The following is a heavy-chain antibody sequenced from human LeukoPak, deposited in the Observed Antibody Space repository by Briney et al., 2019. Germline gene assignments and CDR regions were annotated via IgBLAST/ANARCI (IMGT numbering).Heavy chain of an antibody. D-gene: IGHD3-10*01. CDR2: LSGSGDST. CDR1: GFTSSNYA. CDR3: TKEGLPSGSSWSAWFDP. V-gene: IGHV3-23*01. J-gene: IGHJ5*02. Sequence: GGSLRLSCAASGFTSSNYAMSWVRQAPGKGLEWVSTLSGSGDSTYADSVKGRFSVSRDNSKNTLYLQMNSLRAEDTAVYYCTKEGLPSGSSWSAWFDPWGQGTLVTVSS.